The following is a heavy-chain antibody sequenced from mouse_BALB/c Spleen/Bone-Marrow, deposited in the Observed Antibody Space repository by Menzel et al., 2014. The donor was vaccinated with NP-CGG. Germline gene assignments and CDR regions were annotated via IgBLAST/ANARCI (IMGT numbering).Heavy chain of an antibody. CDR2: IDPANGNT. CDR1: GFNIKDTY. D-gene: IGHD2-1*01. Sequence: EVQLQQSGAELVKPGASVKLSCTASGFNIKDTYMHWVKHRPEQGLEWIGRIDPANGNTKYDPKFQGKATITADTSSNTAYLQLSSLTSEDTAVYYCARWDGNYIYAMDYWGQGTSVTVSS. V-gene: IGHV14-3*02. J-gene: IGHJ4*01. CDR3: ARWDGNYIYAMDY.